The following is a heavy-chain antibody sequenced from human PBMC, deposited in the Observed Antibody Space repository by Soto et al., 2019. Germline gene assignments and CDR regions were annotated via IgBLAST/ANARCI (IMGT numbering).Heavy chain of an antibody. D-gene: IGHD1-26*01. CDR2: IWYDGSNK. CDR1: GFTFSSYG. CDR3: AAQGGGANGC. J-gene: IGHJ4*02. V-gene: IGHV3-33*01. Sequence: QVQLVESGGGVVQPGRSLRLSCAASGFTFSSYGMHWVRQAPGKGLAWVAVIWYDGSNKYYADSVKGRFTISRDNSKNTLYLHMNSLRAEDTGVYYCAAQGGGANGCWGQGSLVSVSS.